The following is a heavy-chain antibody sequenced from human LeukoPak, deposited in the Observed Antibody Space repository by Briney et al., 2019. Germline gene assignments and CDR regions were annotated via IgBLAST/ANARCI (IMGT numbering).Heavy chain of an antibody. D-gene: IGHD3-9*01. CDR2: IYYSGST. Sequence: SETLSLTCTVSGGSISSYYWSWIRQPPGKGLEWIGYIYYSGSTNYNPSLKSRVTISVDTSKTQFSLKLSSVTAADTAVYYCAGGDVLRYYDWLFWGQGTRVTVSS. V-gene: IGHV4-59*01. CDR1: GGSISSYY. J-gene: IGHJ4*02. CDR3: AGGDVLRYYDWLF.